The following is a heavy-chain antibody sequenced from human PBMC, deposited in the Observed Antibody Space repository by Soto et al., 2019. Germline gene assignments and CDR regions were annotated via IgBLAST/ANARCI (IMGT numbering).Heavy chain of an antibody. Sequence: GGSLRLSCAASGFTFSSYGMHWVRPAPGKGLEWVAVISYHGSNKYYADSVKGRFTISRDNSKNTLYLQMDSLRAEDTAVYYCAKNLGYSSSWYFDYWGQGTLVTVSS. CDR1: GFTFSSYG. J-gene: IGHJ4*02. CDR2: ISYHGSNK. CDR3: AKNLGYSSSWYFDY. V-gene: IGHV3-30*18. D-gene: IGHD6-13*01.